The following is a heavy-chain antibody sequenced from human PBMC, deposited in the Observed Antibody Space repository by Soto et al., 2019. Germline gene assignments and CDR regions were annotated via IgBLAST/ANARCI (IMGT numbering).Heavy chain of an antibody. CDR3: ARAYYYSSGYPVGGMDV. J-gene: IGHJ6*02. CDR2: IGTDGGT. Sequence: PGGSLRLSCAASGFTFTRYDMHWVRLTAGKGLEWVSSIGTDGGTYYVDSVKGRFTISREDDKNSVYLQMNSLGAADTAVYYCARAYYYSSGYPVGGMDVWGQGTMVTVSS. CDR1: GFTFTRYD. D-gene: IGHD3-22*01. V-gene: IGHV3-13*01.